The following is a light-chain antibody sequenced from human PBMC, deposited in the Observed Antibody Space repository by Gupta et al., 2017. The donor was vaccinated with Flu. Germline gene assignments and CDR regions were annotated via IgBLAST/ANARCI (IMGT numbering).Light chain of an antibody. CDR3: QKDNKGGS. Sequence: DIQMTQSPSSLSASVGDRVTITCRASQGISNYLDWYQQKPVKGPKLMIYAATTGQSGGPSRFSGSGSVKDFTLTSSSRQAEDGEPYYGQKDNKGGSFGQGTKLEIK. V-gene: IGKV1-27*01. CDR1: QGISNY. J-gene: IGKJ2*01. CDR2: AAT.